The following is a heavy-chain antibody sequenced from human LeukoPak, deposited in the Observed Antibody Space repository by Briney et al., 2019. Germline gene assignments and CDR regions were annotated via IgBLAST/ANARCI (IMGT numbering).Heavy chain of an antibody. CDR2: IRSKAYGGTA. CDR3: ARDLRAVAHDFDC. Sequence: PGGSLRLTCTASGFTFGDHGLNWFRQAPGKGLEWVGFIRSKAYGGTAEYAASVKGRFTISRDDSENIAYVEMNILKSEDTAVYYCARDLRAVAHDFDCWGQGTLVTVSS. D-gene: IGHD6-19*01. CDR1: GFTFGDHG. V-gene: IGHV3-49*03. J-gene: IGHJ4*02.